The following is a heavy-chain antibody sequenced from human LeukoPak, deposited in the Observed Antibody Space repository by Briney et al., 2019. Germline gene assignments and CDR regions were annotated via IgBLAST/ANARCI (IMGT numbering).Heavy chain of an antibody. CDR2: ISSSGGYI. J-gene: IGHJ6*03. CDR3: ARDSDSSGWLDYYMDV. Sequence: SGGSLRLSCAASGFTFSTYSMNWVRQAPGKGLEWVSSISSSGGYIYYADSLKGRFTISRDNAKKSLYLHMDSLRAEDTAVYYCARDSDSSGWLDYYMDVWGKGTTVTISS. CDR1: GFTFSTYS. D-gene: IGHD6-19*01. V-gene: IGHV3-21*01.